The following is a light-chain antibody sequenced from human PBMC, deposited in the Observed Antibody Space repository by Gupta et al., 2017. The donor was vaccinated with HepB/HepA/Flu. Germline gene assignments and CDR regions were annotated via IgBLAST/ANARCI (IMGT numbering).Light chain of an antibody. CDR1: SSDVGGFNY. CDR3: SSYTRGSTYV. CDR2: DVS. Sequence: QSALTQPASVSGSPGQSITISCTGTSSDVGGFNYVAWYQEHPGKAPKRMIYDVSNRPSGVSNRFSGSKSGNTASLTISGLQAEDEADYYCSSYTRGSTYVFGTGTRVTVL. V-gene: IGLV2-14*03. J-gene: IGLJ1*01.